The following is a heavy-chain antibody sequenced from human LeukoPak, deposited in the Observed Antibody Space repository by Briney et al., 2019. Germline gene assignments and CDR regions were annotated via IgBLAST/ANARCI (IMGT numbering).Heavy chain of an antibody. CDR3: ARDFSDYVPFDN. CDR1: GFSFFAHR. V-gene: IGHV3-30-3*01. CDR2: ISDEEDNV. Sequence: GGSLRLSCTASGFSFFAHRLHWLRQAPGKGLEWLAAISDEEDNVSYADSVRGRFTISRDNSKDTLFLQMNSLRVEDTALYFCARDFSDYVPFDNWGQGTLVSVSS. D-gene: IGHD4-17*01. J-gene: IGHJ4*02.